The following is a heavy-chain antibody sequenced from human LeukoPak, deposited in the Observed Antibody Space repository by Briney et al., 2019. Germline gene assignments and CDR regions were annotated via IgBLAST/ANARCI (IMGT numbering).Heavy chain of an antibody. V-gene: IGHV3-7*03. CDR1: GFTFSSYW. CDR3: AKWWSYIDY. D-gene: IGHD2-15*01. Sequence: GGSLRLSCAASGFTFSSYWMSWVRRAPGKGLEWVANIKQDGSETYYVDSVRGRFTISRDNAKNSLYLQMNSLRAEDAAIYYCAKWWSYIDYWGQGALVTVSS. CDR2: IKQDGSET. J-gene: IGHJ4*02.